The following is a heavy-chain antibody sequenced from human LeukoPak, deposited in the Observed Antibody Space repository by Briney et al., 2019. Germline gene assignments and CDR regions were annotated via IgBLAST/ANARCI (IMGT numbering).Heavy chain of an antibody. CDR2: ISYDGSNK. Sequence: PGGSLRLSCAASGFTFSSYAMHWVRQAPGKGLEWVAVISYDGSNKYYADSVKGRFTISRDNSKNTLYLQMNSLRAEDTAVYYCARGTTMIADFDSGAREPWSPSPQ. J-gene: IGHJ4*02. V-gene: IGHV3-30*04. CDR3: ARGTTMIADFDS. D-gene: IGHD3-22*01. CDR1: GFTFSSYA.